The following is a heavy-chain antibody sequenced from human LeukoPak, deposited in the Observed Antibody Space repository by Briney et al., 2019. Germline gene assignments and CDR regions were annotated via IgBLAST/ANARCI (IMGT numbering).Heavy chain of an antibody. D-gene: IGHD2-2*01. CDR3: ARVRRDIVVVPAAFGY. CDR2: IIPIFGTS. V-gene: IGHV1-69*01. J-gene: IGHJ4*02. Sequence: GASVKVSCKASGGTFSSYAISWVRQAPGQGLEWMGRIIPIFGTSNYAQKFQGRVTITADESTSTAYMELSSLRSEDTAVYYCARVRRDIVVVPAAFGYWGQGTLVTVSS. CDR1: GGTFSSYA.